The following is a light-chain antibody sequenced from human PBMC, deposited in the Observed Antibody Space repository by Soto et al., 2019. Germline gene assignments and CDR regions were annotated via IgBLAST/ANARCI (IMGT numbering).Light chain of an antibody. Sequence: EIVMTQSPATLSVSPGERATLSCRASQSVSSNLAWYQQKPGQAPRLLMYGASTRATGFPARFGGSGSGTEFILTISSLQSEDFAVYYCHEYNTWPWTFGQGTKVDIK. V-gene: IGKV3-15*01. J-gene: IGKJ1*01. CDR1: QSVSSN. CDR3: HEYNTWPWT. CDR2: GAS.